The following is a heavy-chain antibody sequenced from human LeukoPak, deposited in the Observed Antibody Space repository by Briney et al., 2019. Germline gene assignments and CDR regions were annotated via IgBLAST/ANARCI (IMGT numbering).Heavy chain of an antibody. D-gene: IGHD3-10*01. CDR1: GGSISSSSYY. CDR3: ARETPYGSGSYPFDY. Sequence: PSETLSLTCTVSGGSISSSSYYWGWIRQPPGKGLEWIGTIYYSGSTYYNPSLKSRVTISVDTSKNQFSLKLSSVTAADTAVYYCARETPYGSGSYPFDYWGQGILVTVSS. J-gene: IGHJ4*02. CDR2: IYYSGST. V-gene: IGHV4-39*07.